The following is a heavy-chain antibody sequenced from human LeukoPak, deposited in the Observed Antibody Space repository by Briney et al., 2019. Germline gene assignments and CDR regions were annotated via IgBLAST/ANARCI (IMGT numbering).Heavy chain of an antibody. V-gene: IGHV3-23*01. J-gene: IGHJ4*02. CDR1: GFTFSSYS. CDR3: AKELTTERTPGVDS. Sequence: GGSLRLSCTASGFTFSSYSMSWVRQGPGTGLEWVSAISGSGDTTFYADSVKGRFTISRDNYKKTLYLQVNSLRAEDTAVYFCAKELTTERTPGVDSWGQGTLVTVSS. CDR2: ISGSGDTT. D-gene: IGHD4-17*01.